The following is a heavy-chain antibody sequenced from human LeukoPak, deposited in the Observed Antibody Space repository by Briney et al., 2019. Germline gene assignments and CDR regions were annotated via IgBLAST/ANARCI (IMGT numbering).Heavy chain of an antibody. V-gene: IGHV1-18*01. CDR2: ISAYNGNT. CDR1: GYTFTSYG. Sequence: GASVKVSCKASGYTFTSYGISWVRQAPGQGLERMGWISAYNGNTNYAQKLQGRVTMTTDTSTSTAYMELRSLRSDDTAVYYCARADILTGYYPVDPWGQGTLVTVSS. J-gene: IGHJ5*02. D-gene: IGHD3-9*01. CDR3: ARADILTGYYPVDP.